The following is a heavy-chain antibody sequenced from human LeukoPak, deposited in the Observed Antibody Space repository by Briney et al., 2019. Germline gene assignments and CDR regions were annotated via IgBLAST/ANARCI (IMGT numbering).Heavy chain of an antibody. Sequence: GGCLTLSCAAAGFTFNHYGMHWVRQAPGKGLERVSVIWSDGTNTYYADSVKGRFTISRVDYEKTVYLQMNSLRPEDTGVYYCARVAQRGFDYSNSLKYWGQGTPVSVSA. CDR1: GFTFNHYG. CDR3: ARVAQRGFDYSNSLKY. CDR2: IWSDGTNT. V-gene: IGHV3-33*01. J-gene: IGHJ4*02. D-gene: IGHD4-11*01.